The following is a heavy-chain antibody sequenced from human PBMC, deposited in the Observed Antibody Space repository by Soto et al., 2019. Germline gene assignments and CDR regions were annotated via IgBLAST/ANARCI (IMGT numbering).Heavy chain of an antibody. CDR3: ARVRSTGYSSGWYVDTSGAFDY. CDR1: GGSISSYY. D-gene: IGHD6-19*01. Sequence: SETLSLTCTVSGGSISSYYWSWIRQPPGKGLEWIGYIYYSGSTNYNPSLKSRVTISVDTSKNQFSLKLSSVTAADTAVYYCARVRSTGYSSGWYVDTSGAFDYWGQGTLVTVSS. J-gene: IGHJ4*02. V-gene: IGHV4-59*01. CDR2: IYYSGST.